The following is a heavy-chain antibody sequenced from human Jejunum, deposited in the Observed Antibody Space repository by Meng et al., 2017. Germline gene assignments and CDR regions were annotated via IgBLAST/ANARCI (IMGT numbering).Heavy chain of an antibody. CDR1: GFTFDDYA. J-gene: IGHJ4*02. CDR3: ARGDYYNRYYLDY. Sequence: VGSGVGVGRPGGSLRLSCAASGFTFDDYAMTWVRQAPGKGLEWVFDINWNGVSTGYADSVKGRFTISRDNAKNSLYLQMNSLRAEDTALYYCARGDYYNRYYLDYWGQGTLVTVSS. CDR2: INWNGVST. D-gene: IGHD3-10*01. V-gene: IGHV3-20*04.